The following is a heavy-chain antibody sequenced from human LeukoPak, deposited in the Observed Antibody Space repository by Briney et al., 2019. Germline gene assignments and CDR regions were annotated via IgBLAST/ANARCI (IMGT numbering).Heavy chain of an antibody. CDR3: ARGEYSSSWYEYYYYGMDV. CDR1: GDSVSSNSAA. J-gene: IGHJ6*02. D-gene: IGHD6-13*01. CDR2: TYYRSKWYN. Sequence: SQTLSLTCAISGDSVSSNSAAWNWIRQSPSRGLEWLGRTYYRSKWYNDYAVSVKSRITINPDTSKNQFSLQLNSVTPEDTAVYYCARGEYSSSWYEYYYYGMDVWGQGTTVTVSS. V-gene: IGHV6-1*01.